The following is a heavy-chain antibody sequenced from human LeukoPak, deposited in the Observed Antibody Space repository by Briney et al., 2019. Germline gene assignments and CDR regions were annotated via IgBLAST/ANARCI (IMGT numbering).Heavy chain of an antibody. J-gene: IGHJ5*02. CDR3: ARRSATDNWFDP. Sequence: GESLKISCKGSGYRFTTYWIGWVRQMPGKGLEWMGIIYPSDSDTRYSPSFQGQVTISADKSISTAYLQWSSLKASDTAMYYCARRSATDNWFDPWGQGTLVTVSS. CDR2: IYPSDSDT. CDR1: GYRFTTYW. V-gene: IGHV5-51*01.